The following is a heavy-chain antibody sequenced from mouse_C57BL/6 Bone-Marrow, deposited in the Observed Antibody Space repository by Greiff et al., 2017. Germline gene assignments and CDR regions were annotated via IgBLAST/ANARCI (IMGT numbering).Heavy chain of an antibody. CDR2: ISSGGDYI. D-gene: IGHD2-2*01. CDR1: GFTFSSYA. J-gene: IGHJ3*01. CDR3: TRVGYGYDGFAY. Sequence: EVKLVESGEGLVKPGGSLKLSCAASGFTFSSYAMSWVRQTPEKRLEWVAYISSGGDYIYYADTVKGRFTISRDNARNTLYLQMSSLKSEDTAMYYCTRVGYGYDGFAYWGQGTLVTVSA. V-gene: IGHV5-9-1*02.